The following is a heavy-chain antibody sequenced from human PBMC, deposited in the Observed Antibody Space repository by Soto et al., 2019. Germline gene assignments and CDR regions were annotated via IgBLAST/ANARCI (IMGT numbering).Heavy chain of an antibody. CDR1: GYTFTGYY. J-gene: IGHJ4*02. V-gene: IGHV1-2*02. CDR3: ARDQDSSGWYDY. D-gene: IGHD6-19*01. Sequence: ASVKVSCKASGYTFTGYYMHWVRQAPGQGLEWMGWINPNSGGTNYVQKFQGRVTMTRDTSISTAYMELSRLRSDDTAVYYCARDQDSSGWYDYWGQGTLVTVS. CDR2: INPNSGGT.